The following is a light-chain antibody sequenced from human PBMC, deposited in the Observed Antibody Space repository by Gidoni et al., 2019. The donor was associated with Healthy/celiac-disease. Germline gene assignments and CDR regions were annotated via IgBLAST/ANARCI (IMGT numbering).Light chain of an antibody. CDR1: QGISSY. CDR2: AAS. J-gene: IGKJ1*01. V-gene: IGKV1-9*01. Sequence: IQLTQSPSFLSASVGDRVTIPCRASQGISSYLSWYQQQPGKAPKLLIDAASTLQSGVASRFSGSGYGTEFTLTISSLQHEDFATYYCQQLNSYPRTFGQGTKVEIK. CDR3: QQLNSYPRT.